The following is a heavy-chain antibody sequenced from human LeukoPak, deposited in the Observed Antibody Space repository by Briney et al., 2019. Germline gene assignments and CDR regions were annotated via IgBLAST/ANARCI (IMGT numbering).Heavy chain of an antibody. CDR2: ISGSGGST. Sequence: GGSLRLSCAASGFTFSSYAMSWVRQAPGKWLEWVSAISGSGGSTYYADSVKGRFTISRDNSKNTLYLQMNSLRAEDTAVYYCAKDRSLYLGYCSGGSCYFDYWGQGTLVTVSS. J-gene: IGHJ4*02. CDR1: GFTFSSYA. V-gene: IGHV3-23*01. D-gene: IGHD2-15*01. CDR3: AKDRSLYLGYCSGGSCYFDY.